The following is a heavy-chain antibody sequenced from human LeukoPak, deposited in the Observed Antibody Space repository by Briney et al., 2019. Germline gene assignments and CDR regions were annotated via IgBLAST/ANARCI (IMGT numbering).Heavy chain of an antibody. J-gene: IGHJ4*02. CDR3: ATAGVVVPAARGY. V-gene: IGHV3-7*01. D-gene: IGHD2-2*01. Sequence: PGGSLRLSCAASGFTFSSYWMSWVRQAPGKGLEWVANIKQDGSEKYYVDSVKGRFTISRDNAKNSLYLQMNSLRAEDTAVYYCATAGVVVPAARGYWGQGTLVTVSS. CDR1: GFTFSSYW. CDR2: IKQDGSEK.